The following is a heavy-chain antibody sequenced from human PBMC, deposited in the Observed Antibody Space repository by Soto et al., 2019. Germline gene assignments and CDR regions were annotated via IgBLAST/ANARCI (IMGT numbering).Heavy chain of an antibody. CDR1: EFTFSSSA. CDR2: ISGSGGTS. CDR3: ARDDNTTYRGRKVDY. D-gene: IGHD1-20*01. J-gene: IGHJ4*02. Sequence: EVQLLESGGGLVPPGGSLSLSCAASEFTFSSSAMSWVRQAPGKGLEWVSAISGSGGTSYYADSVKGRCTISRDKSKNLPYLQMNSLSAEDTAIYYCARDDNTTYRGRKVDYWGQGTLVTVSS. V-gene: IGHV3-23*01.